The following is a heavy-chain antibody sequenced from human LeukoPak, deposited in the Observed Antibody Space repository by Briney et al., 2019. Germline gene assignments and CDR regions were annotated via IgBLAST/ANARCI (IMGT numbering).Heavy chain of an antibody. D-gene: IGHD3-3*01. CDR3: GRETDFGVVTN. CDR1: GDSVSSNGAS. V-gene: IGHV6-1*01. Sequence: KPSQTLSLTCAISGDSVSSNGASWNWIRQSPSRGLEWLGRAYYRSQQSHSDYAPSVKGRITLNPDTSKNQFSLQLNSMTPEDTALYYCGRETDFGVVTNWGQGTLVTVSS. J-gene: IGHJ4*02. CDR2: AYYRSQQSHS.